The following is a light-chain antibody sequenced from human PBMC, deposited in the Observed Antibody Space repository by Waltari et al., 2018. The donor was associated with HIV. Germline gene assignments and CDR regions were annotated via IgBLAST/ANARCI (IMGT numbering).Light chain of an antibody. Sequence: QSVLTQPPSASGTPGQRVTISCSGSSSNIGSNPVNWYHQLPGTAPKLLIYSDNQRPSGVPDRVSGSKSGTSASLAISGLQSEDEADYYCAAWDDSLDGLYVFGTGTKVTVL. CDR3: AAWDDSLDGLYV. CDR2: SDN. CDR1: SSNIGSNP. J-gene: IGLJ1*01. V-gene: IGLV1-44*01.